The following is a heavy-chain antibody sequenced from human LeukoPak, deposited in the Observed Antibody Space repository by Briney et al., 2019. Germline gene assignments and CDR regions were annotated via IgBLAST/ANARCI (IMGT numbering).Heavy chain of an antibody. Sequence: PSETLSLTCAVYGGSFSGYYWSWIRQPPGKGLEWIGEINHSGSTNYNPSLKSRVTISVDTSKNQFSLKLSSVTAADTAVYYCARQAYSSGWYSGYWGQGTLVTVSS. CDR3: ARQAYSSGWYSGY. J-gene: IGHJ4*02. D-gene: IGHD6-19*01. CDR1: GGSFSGYY. V-gene: IGHV4-34*01. CDR2: INHSGST.